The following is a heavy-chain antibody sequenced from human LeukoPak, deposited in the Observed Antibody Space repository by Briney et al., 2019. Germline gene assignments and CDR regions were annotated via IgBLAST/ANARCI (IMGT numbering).Heavy chain of an antibody. V-gene: IGHV3-7*01. J-gene: IGHJ4*02. CDR2: IKEDGSEK. CDR1: GFTFSRYW. Sequence: GGSLRLSCAASGFTFSRYWMTWVRQAPGKGLEWVANIKEDGSEKYYVDSVKGRFTVSRDNAKNSLYLQMNSPRAEDTAVYYCARGGSSGSIFDYWGQGTLVTVSS. CDR3: ARGGSSGSIFDY. D-gene: IGHD3-22*01.